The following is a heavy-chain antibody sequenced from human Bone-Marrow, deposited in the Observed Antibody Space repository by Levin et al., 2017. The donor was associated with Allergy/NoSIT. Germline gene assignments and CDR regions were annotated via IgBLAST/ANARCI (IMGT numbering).Heavy chain of an antibody. CDR3: AKARDNFGYLPLDH. D-gene: IGHD5-18*01. CDR1: GGSMSRYY. Sequence: SCSVSGGSMSRYYWSWIRQSPERGLEWIGYIYSNGDASYNPSLAGRVTISVDTPRNQFSLRLRSVTAADTALYYCAKARDNFGYLPLDHWGQGTLVIVSS. J-gene: IGHJ4*02. V-gene: IGHV4-4*08. CDR2: IYSNGDA.